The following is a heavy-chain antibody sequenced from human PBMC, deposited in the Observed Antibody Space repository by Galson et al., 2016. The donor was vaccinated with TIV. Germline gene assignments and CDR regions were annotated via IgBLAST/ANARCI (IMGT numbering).Heavy chain of an antibody. J-gene: IGHJ6*03. V-gene: IGHV1-69*17. CDR2: INPLFGIA. CDR1: GGIFNTYA. Sequence: CKASGGIFNTYAISWVRQAPGQGLEWMGGINPLFGIATYAEKFQGRVTITADTSTRPAYMELSNLRSEDTAMYYCARGPNYYHSYMDVWGKGTTVTVSS. D-gene: IGHD3-16*01. CDR3: ARGPNYYHSYMDV.